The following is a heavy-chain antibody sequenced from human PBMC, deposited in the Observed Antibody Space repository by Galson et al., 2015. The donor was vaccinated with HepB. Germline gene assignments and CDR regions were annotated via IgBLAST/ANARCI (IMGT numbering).Heavy chain of an antibody. CDR2: ISGSGGST. CDR3: ARDRGMSYYYSDY. J-gene: IGHJ4*02. CDR1: GFTFSSYA. V-gene: IGHV3-23*01. D-gene: IGHD1-26*01. Sequence: LSCAASGFTFSSYAMSWVRQAPGKGLEWVSAISGSGGSTYYADSVKGRFTISRDNSKNTLYLQMNSLRAEDTAVYYCARDRGMSYYYSDYWGQGTLVTVSS.